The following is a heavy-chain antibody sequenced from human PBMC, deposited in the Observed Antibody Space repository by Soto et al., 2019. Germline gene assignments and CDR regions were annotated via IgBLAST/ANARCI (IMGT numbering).Heavy chain of an antibody. V-gene: IGHV1-69*02. Sequence: QVQLVQSGAEVKKPGSSVKVSCKASGGTSSSYTISWVRQAPGQGLEWMGRIIPMFGIAKYPQKFQGRVTITAVRSSNTADMELSGLGPEETAVYYCARGTPVPTYFFDSWGQGTLLPVS. CDR1: GGTSSSYT. D-gene: IGHD4-17*01. CDR3: ARGTPVPTYFFDS. J-gene: IGHJ4*02. CDR2: IIPMFGIA.